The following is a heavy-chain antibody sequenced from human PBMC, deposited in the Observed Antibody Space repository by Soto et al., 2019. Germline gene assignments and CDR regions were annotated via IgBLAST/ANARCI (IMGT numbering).Heavy chain of an antibody. Sequence: QVQLQQWGAGLLKPSETLSLTCAVYGGSFSDYYWSWIRQPPGKGLEWIGEINHSGSTNYNPSLKSRVTISLDTSKKQFSLKLSSVTAADTAVYYCARIGYCSGASCYSLTYGMDVWGQGTTVTVSS. CDR2: INHSGST. V-gene: IGHV4-34*01. D-gene: IGHD2-15*01. CDR1: GGSFSDYY. J-gene: IGHJ6*02. CDR3: ARIGYCSGASCYSLTYGMDV.